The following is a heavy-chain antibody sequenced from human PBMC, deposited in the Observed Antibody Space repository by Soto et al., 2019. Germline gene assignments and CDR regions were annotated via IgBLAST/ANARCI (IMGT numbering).Heavy chain of an antibody. CDR3: AREVGAISGHAFDI. V-gene: IGHV4-34*01. CDR1: GGSFSGYY. D-gene: IGHD1-26*01. CDR2: INHSGST. Sequence: QVQLQQWGAGLLKPSETLSLTCAVSGGSFSGYYWSWIRQPPGKGLEWIGEINHSGSTNYNPSLKSRVTISVDTSKNQFSLKLSSVTAADTAVYYCAREVGAISGHAFDIWGQGTMVTVSS. J-gene: IGHJ3*02.